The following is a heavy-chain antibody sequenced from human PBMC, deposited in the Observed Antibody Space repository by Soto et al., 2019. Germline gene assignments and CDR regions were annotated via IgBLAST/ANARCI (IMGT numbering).Heavy chain of an antibody. V-gene: IGHV1-69*01. CDR3: ARTSTYDYLWGSYNN. CDR2: IIPIFGTA. D-gene: IGHD3-16*01. J-gene: IGHJ4*02. Sequence: QVQLVQSGAEVKKPGSSVKVSCKASGGTFSSYAISWVRQAPGQGLEWMGGIIPIFGTASYAKKFQGRVTITADESTSTAYMELSSLRSEDTAVYYCARTSTYDYLWGSYNNWGQGTLVNVSS. CDR1: GGTFSSYA.